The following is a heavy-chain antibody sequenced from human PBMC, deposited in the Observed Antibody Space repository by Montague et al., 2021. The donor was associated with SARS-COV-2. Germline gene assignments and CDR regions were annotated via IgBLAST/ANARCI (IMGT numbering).Heavy chain of an antibody. J-gene: IGHJ4*02. D-gene: IGHD6-13*01. Sequence: SPRLSCAASGFTFSSYWMSWVRQAPGKGLEWVANIKQDGSEKYYVDSVKGRFTISRDNAKNSLYLQMNSLRAEDTAVYYCARIGGSSWYFDYWGQGTLVTVSS. CDR2: IKQDGSEK. CDR3: ARIGGSSWYFDY. V-gene: IGHV3-7*01. CDR1: GFTFSSYW.